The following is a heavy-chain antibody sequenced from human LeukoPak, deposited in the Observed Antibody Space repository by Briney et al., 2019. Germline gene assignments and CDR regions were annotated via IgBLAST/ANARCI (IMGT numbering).Heavy chain of an antibody. J-gene: IGHJ4*02. V-gene: IGHV4-4*08. Sequence: PSETLSLTCTVSGGSISSYYWSWIRQPPGKGLEWIGRMYTSGSTNYNPSLKSRVSISRDTSKNQFSLKLNSVTAADTAVYYCAAMIGYFDYWGQGILVTVSS. CDR2: MYTSGST. CDR1: GGSISSYY. CDR3: AAMIGYFDY. D-gene: IGHD3-22*01.